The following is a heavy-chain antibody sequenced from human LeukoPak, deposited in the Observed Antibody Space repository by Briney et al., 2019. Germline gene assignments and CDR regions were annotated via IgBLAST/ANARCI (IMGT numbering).Heavy chain of an antibody. V-gene: IGHV4-59*01. CDR1: GGSISSYY. Sequence: SETLSLTCTVSGGSISSYYWSWIRQPPRKGLEWIGYIYYSGSTNYNPSLKSRVTISVDTSKNQFSLKLSSVTAADTAVYYCARDRGYSYGKNWFDPWGQGTLVTVSS. CDR2: IYYSGST. D-gene: IGHD5-18*01. J-gene: IGHJ5*02. CDR3: ARDRGYSYGKNWFDP.